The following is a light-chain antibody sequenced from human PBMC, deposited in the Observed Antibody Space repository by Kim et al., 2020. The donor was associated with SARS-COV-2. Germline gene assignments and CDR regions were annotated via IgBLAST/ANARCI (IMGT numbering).Light chain of an antibody. V-gene: IGKV3-20*01. Sequence: EETPTLPCRASPNITSTSCASYQQKPGQAPLSLLYGTSRSATGITDRFSGSGSGTDFTTITSRLETQDFVLYYCYQYGTSPTGTFGQGTKLEI. CDR1: PNITSTS. CDR2: GTS. CDR3: YQYGTSPTGT. J-gene: IGKJ2*02.